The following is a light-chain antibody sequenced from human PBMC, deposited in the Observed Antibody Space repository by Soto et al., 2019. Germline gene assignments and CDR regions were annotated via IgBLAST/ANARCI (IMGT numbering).Light chain of an antibody. J-gene: IGKJ4*01. CDR1: QNIDSL. CDR3: QRYNTYPLT. Sequence: IQMSQSPSTLSASVGDRVTITCRASQNIDSLLAWYQQKPGKAPKVLIYKASSLESGVPSRFSGSGSGTEFTLTISSLQPDDSATYYCQRYNTYPLTFGGGTKVDIK. V-gene: IGKV1-5*03. CDR2: KAS.